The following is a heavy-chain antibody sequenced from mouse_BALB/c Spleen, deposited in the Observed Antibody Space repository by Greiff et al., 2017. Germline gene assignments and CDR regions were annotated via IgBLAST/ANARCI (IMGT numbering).Heavy chain of an antibody. D-gene: IGHD2-1*01. Sequence: QVQLQQSGPGLVAPSQSLSITCTVSGFSLTGYGVNWVRQPPGKGLEWLGMIWGDGSTDYNSALKSRLSISKDNSKSQVFLKMNSLQTDDTARYYCARDPPYGNYAMDYWGQGTSVTVSS. CDR2: IWGDGST. V-gene: IGHV2-6-7*01. CDR1: GFSLTGYG. J-gene: IGHJ4*01. CDR3: ARDPPYGNYAMDY.